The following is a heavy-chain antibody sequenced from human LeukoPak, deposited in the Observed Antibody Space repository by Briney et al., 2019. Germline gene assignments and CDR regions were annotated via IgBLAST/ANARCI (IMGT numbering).Heavy chain of an antibody. J-gene: IGHJ4*02. D-gene: IGHD2-2*01. CDR1: GGSISSYY. CDR3: ARDAYCSSTSCYYYFDY. CDR2: IYTSGST. V-gene: IGHV4-4*07. Sequence: SETLSLTXNVSGGSISSYYWSWIRQPAGKGLEWIGRIYTSGSTNYNPSLKSRVTMSVDTSKNQFSLKLSSVTAADTAVYYCARDAYCSSTSCYYYFDYWGQGTLVTVSS.